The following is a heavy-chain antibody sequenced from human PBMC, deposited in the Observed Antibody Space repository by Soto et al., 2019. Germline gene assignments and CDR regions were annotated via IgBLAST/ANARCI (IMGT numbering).Heavy chain of an antibody. D-gene: IGHD3-3*01. Sequence: QVQLVQSGAEVKKPGSSVKVSCKASGGTFSSYAISWVRQAPGQGLEWMGGIIPIFGTANYAQKFQGRVTITADESTSTAYMEMSSLRSEDTAVYYCARSIQLRFPNYYYYYGMDVWGQGPTVTVSS. CDR2: IIPIFGTA. J-gene: IGHJ6*02. CDR1: GGTFSSYA. V-gene: IGHV1-69*12. CDR3: ARSIQLRFPNYYYYYGMDV.